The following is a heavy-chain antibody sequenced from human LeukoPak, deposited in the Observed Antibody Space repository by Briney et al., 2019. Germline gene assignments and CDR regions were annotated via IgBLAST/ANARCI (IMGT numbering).Heavy chain of an antibody. Sequence: ASVKVSCKASGYTFTSYAMHWVRQAPGQRLEWMGWINADNGNTEYSQEFQGRVTIVRDTSASTAYMELSSLKSEDTAVYYCARGPGGSWAPFDYWGQGTLVTVSS. CDR1: GYTFTSYA. V-gene: IGHV1-3*01. CDR2: INADNGNT. CDR3: ARGPGGSWAPFDY. D-gene: IGHD6-13*01. J-gene: IGHJ4*02.